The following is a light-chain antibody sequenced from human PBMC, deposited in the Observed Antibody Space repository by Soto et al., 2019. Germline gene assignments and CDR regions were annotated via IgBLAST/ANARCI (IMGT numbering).Light chain of an antibody. CDR2: GAS. Sequence: EIVLTQSPGTLSLSPGERATLSCRASQSVISTYLAWYQRKPGQAPRLLIYGASSRATGIPDRFSGSGSGKDFTLTISRLEPEDFAVYYCQQYRDSLGTFGQGTKVDIK. J-gene: IGKJ1*01. CDR1: QSVISTY. V-gene: IGKV3-20*01. CDR3: QQYRDSLGT.